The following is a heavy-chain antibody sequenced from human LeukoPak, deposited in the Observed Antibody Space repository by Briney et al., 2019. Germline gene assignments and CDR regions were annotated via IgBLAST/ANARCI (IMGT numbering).Heavy chain of an antibody. CDR3: ARAGTTRGYSYDRHYYYYMDV. D-gene: IGHD5-18*01. CDR2: IYTSGST. V-gene: IGHV4-4*07. Sequence: PSETLSLTCTVSGGSISSYYWSWIRQPAGKGLEWIGRIYTSGSTNYNPSLKSRVTMSVDTSENQFSLKLSSVTAADTAVYYCARAGTTRGYSYDRHYYYYMDVWGKGTTVTVSS. J-gene: IGHJ6*03. CDR1: GGSISSYY.